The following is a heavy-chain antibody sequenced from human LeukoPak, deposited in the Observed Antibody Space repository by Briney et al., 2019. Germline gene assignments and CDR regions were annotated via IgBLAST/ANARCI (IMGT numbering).Heavy chain of an antibody. CDR3: AKDRRGQLATNWFDP. J-gene: IGHJ5*02. Sequence: GGSLRLSCATSRFTFSSFVMGWVRQAPGKGLECVSAISGSGRNTYYADSVKGRFTISRDNSKNTLYLQMNSLRAEDTAVYYCAKDRRGQLATNWFDPWGQGTLVTVSS. D-gene: IGHD6-6*01. CDR1: RFTFSSFV. V-gene: IGHV3-23*01. CDR2: ISGSGRNT.